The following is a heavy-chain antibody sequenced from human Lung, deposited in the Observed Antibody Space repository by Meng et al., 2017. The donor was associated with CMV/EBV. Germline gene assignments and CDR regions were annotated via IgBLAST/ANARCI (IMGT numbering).Heavy chain of an antibody. CDR2: FYYRGNS. Sequence: HVPLRGSGPGLVKPSETLSLTCTVSGGSINSYYWSWIRQPPGQGLEWLGYFYYRGNSNYNPSLKSRVTISVDTSKNLFSLNLTSVTAADAALYYCARGSYLAVEGWGLGTLVTVSS. CDR3: ARGSYLAVEG. D-gene: IGHD2-21*01. CDR1: GGSINSYY. V-gene: IGHV4-59*01. J-gene: IGHJ4*02.